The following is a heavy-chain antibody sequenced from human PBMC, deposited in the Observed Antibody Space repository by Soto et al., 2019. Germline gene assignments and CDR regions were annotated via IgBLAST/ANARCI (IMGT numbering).Heavy chain of an antibody. CDR3: ARAGQWLDTRLGGFDY. J-gene: IGHJ4*02. D-gene: IGHD6-19*01. CDR1: GGSISSSSYY. CDR2: IYYSGST. Sequence: SETLSLTCTVSGGSISSSSYYWGWIRQPPGKGLEWIGSIYYSGSTYYNPSLKSRVTISVDTSKNQFSLKLSSVTAADTAVYYCARAGQWLDTRLGGFDYWGQGTLVTVSS. V-gene: IGHV4-39*01.